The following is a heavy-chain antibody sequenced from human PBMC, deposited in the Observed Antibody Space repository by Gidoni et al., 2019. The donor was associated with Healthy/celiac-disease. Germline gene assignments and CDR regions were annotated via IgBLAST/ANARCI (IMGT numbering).Heavy chain of an antibody. J-gene: IGHJ3*02. CDR2: ISSSSSYT. D-gene: IGHD3-10*01. Sequence: QVQLVESGGGLVKPGGSLRLSCAASGFTFSDYYMSWIRQAPGKGLEWVSYISSSSSYTNYADSVKGRFTISRDNAKNSLYLQMNSLRAEDTAVYYCARDRVWFGELSNAFDIWGQGTMVTVSS. CDR3: ARDRVWFGELSNAFDI. V-gene: IGHV3-11*05. CDR1: GFTFSDYY.